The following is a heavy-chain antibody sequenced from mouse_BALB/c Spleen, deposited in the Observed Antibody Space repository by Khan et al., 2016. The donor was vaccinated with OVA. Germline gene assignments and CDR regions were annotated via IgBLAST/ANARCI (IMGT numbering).Heavy chain of an antibody. V-gene: IGHV1-77*01. CDR2: INPGSGNS. CDR1: GYPFPAYY. CDR3: AREWGAWFAY. Sequence: QVQLKESGAELARPGASVTLSCKASGYPFPAYYIDWVKQRTGQGLEWIGEINPGSGNSYYIEKLKGKATLTADKSSNTAFVQLSSLTSDDSAVYFCAREWGAWFAYWGQGTLVTVSA. J-gene: IGHJ3*01.